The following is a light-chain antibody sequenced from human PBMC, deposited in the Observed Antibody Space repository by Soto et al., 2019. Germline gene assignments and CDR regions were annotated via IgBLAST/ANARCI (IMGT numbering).Light chain of an antibody. J-gene: IGLJ2*01. V-gene: IGLV2-8*01. CDR1: SRDVGGYNS. CDR3: SSYAGRNNAVV. Sequence: QSALTQPRSASGSPGQSVTISCTGTSRDVGGYNSVSWYQQHPGKAPKLMIYGVSTRPSGVPDRFSGSKSGNTASLTVSGLQAEDEAGYYCSSYAGRNNAVVFGGGTKLTVL. CDR2: GVS.